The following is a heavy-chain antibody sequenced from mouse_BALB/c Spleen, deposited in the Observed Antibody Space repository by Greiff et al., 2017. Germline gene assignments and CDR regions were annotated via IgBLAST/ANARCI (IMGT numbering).Heavy chain of an antibody. J-gene: IGHJ3*01. Sequence: VQLKQSGPSLVKPSQTLSLTCSVTGDSITSGYWNWIRKFPGNKLEYMGYISYSGSTYYNPSLKSRISITRDTSKNQYYLQLNSVTTEDTATYYCARQYGNYDWFAYWGQGTLVTVSA. CDR3: ARQYGNYDWFAY. CDR1: GDSITSGY. V-gene: IGHV3-8*02. CDR2: ISYSGST. D-gene: IGHD2-10*02.